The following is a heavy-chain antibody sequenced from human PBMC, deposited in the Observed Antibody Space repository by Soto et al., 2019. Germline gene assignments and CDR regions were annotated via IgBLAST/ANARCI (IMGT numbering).Heavy chain of an antibody. Sequence: SETLSLTCTVSGGSVIGGNYYWILIRQPPGKGLEWVGYIYHSGSTNYNPSLKSRVTISIDTSRNHFSLKLTSVTAADTAMYFFARDRHLTTVTGGGYYYYAMDVWGQGTTVTVS. J-gene: IGHJ6*02. CDR2: IYHSGST. D-gene: IGHD4-17*01. V-gene: IGHV4-61*03. CDR1: GGSVIGGNYY. CDR3: ARDRHLTTVTGGGYYYYAMDV.